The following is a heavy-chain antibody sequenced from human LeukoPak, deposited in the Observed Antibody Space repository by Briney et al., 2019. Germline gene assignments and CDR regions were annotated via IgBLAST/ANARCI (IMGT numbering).Heavy chain of an antibody. CDR1: GFTFSSYW. D-gene: IGHD3-16*01. Sequence: PGGSLRLSCAASGFTFSSYWMSWVRQAPGKGLGWVANIKQDGSEKYYVDSVKGRFTISRGNAKNSLYLQMNSLRAEDTAVYYCARGVGRLDYYYMDVWGKGTTVTVSS. CDR3: ARGVGRLDYYYMDV. J-gene: IGHJ6*03. V-gene: IGHV3-7*01. CDR2: IKQDGSEK.